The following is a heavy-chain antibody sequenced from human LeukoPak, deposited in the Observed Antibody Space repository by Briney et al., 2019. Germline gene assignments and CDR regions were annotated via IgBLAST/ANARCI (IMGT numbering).Heavy chain of an antibody. CDR2: IYYSGST. CDR1: GGSISSGGYY. J-gene: IGHJ4*02. V-gene: IGHV4-31*03. D-gene: IGHD3-22*01. CDR3: AGGRQANYYDNNAYYGHLDY. Sequence: PSETLSLTCTVSGGSISSGGYYWSWIRQHPGKGLEWIGYIYYSGSTYYNPSLKSRVTISVDTSKSQFSLNLSSVTAADTAFYYCAGGRQANYYDNNAYYGHLDYWGQGTLVTVSS.